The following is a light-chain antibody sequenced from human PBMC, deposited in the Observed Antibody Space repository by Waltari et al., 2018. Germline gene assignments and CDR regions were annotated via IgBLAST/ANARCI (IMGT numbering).Light chain of an antibody. CDR1: QSVSGA. CDR3: QHYLRLPVT. V-gene: IGKV3-20*01. J-gene: IGKJ1*01. CDR2: GAS. Sequence: EIVLTQSQGTLSLSLGERATVSCRASQSVSGALAWYQQKPGQAPRLLIYGASTRATGIPDRFSGSGSGTDFSLTISRLEPDDFAVYYCQHYLRLPVTFGQGTTVEI.